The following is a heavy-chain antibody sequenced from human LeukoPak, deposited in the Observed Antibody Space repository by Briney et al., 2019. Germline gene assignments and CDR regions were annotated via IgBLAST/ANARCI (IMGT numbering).Heavy chain of an antibody. CDR2: VLYDGSKK. D-gene: IGHD6-13*01. CDR3: ANFYGSSQGFSL. CDR1: GFTFSNFG. Sequence: GRSLRLSCAASGFTFSNFGMHWVRQAPGKGLEWVAAVLYDGSKKFYSDSVKGRFSIYRDNSNYTLFVQMHSLRPDDTAVYYFANFYGSSQGFSLLGQGTMVTVSS. J-gene: IGHJ3*01. V-gene: IGHV3-30*18.